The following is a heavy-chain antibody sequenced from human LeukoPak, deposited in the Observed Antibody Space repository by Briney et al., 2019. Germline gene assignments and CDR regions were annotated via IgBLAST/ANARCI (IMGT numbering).Heavy chain of an antibody. Sequence: GGSLRLSCAASGFTFSSYGMHWVRQAPGKGLEWVAVIWYDGSRKYYGESVKGRFTISRDNSKNTLYLQMNSLRAEDTAVYYCARGYSYGYFDYWGQGTLVTVSS. CDR1: GFTFSSYG. D-gene: IGHD5-18*01. CDR3: ARGYSYGYFDY. CDR2: IWYDGSRK. J-gene: IGHJ4*02. V-gene: IGHV3-33*01.